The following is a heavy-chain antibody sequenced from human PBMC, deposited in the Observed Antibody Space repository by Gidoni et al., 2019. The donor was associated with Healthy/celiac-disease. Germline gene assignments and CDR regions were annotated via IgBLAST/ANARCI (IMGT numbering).Heavy chain of an antibody. V-gene: IGHV3-9*01. J-gene: IGHJ4*02. CDR3: AKDLYSSGFYYFDY. Sequence: EVQLVESGGGLVQPGRSLRLSCAASGFTFDDYAMHWVRQAPGKGLEWVSGISWNSGSIGYADSVKGRFTISRDNAKNSLYLQMNSLRAEDTALYYCAKDLYSSGFYYFDYWGQGTLVTVSS. CDR1: GFTFDDYA. D-gene: IGHD6-19*01. CDR2: ISWNSGSI.